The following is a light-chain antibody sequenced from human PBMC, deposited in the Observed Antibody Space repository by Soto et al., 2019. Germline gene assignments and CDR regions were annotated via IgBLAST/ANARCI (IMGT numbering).Light chain of an antibody. CDR3: SAYVDSGAVI. Sequence: QSALTQPASVSGSPGQSITISCTGTSGDIGTYKYVSWYQQYPGKAPKLIIYNIRGRPSGVSSRFSGSQSGNTASLAISGLRAEDEAAYFCSAYVDSGAVIFGRGTKLTVL. CDR2: NIR. CDR1: SGDIGTYKY. V-gene: IGLV2-14*01. J-gene: IGLJ2*01.